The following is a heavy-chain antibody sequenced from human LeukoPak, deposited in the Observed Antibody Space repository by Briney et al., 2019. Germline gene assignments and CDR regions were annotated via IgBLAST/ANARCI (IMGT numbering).Heavy chain of an antibody. CDR1: GFTFSSYW. J-gene: IGHJ4*02. Sequence: PGGSLRLSCAASGFTFSSYWIGWVRQMPGKGLEWMGIIYPGDSDTRYSPSFQGQVTISADKSISTAYLQWSSLKASDTAMYYCARGVWGSYLFDYWGQGTLVTVSS. CDR3: ARGVWGSYLFDY. CDR2: IYPGDSDT. V-gene: IGHV5-51*01. D-gene: IGHD3-16*02.